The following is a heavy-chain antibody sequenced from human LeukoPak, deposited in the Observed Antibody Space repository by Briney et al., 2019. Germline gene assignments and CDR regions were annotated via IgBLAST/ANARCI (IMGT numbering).Heavy chain of an antibody. J-gene: IGHJ4*02. CDR1: GFTFSSYS. CDR3: ARARTTVVTLLAY. V-gene: IGHV3-48*01. D-gene: IGHD4-23*01. CDR2: ISSSSSTI. Sequence: GGSLRLSCAASGFTFSSYSMNWVRQAPGKGLEWVSYISSSSSTIYYADSVKGRFTISRDNAKNSLYLQMNSLRAEDTAVYYCARARTTVVTLLAYWGQGTLVTVSS.